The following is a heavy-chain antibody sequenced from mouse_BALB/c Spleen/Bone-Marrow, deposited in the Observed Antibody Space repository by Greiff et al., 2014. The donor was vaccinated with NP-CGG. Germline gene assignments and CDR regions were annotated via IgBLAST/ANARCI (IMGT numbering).Heavy chain of an antibody. CDR3: ARFPFPY. J-gene: IGHJ3*01. CDR2: IDSANGNT. Sequence: EVQLQQSGAELVKPGASVKLSCTASGFNIKDTYMHWVTQRPEQGLEWIGKIDSANGNTKYDPKFQGKATITADTSSNTAYLQLSSLTSEDTAVYYCARFPFPYWGQGTLVTVSA. V-gene: IGHV14-3*02. CDR1: GFNIKDTY.